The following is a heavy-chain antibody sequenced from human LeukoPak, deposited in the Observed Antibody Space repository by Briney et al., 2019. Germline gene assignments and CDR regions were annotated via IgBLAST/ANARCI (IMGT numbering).Heavy chain of an antibody. CDR2: IRSKANSYAT. D-gene: IGHD3-22*01. CDR3: ARSHYYDSSGSLGY. J-gene: IGHJ4*02. Sequence: GGSLRLSCAASGFTFSGSAMHWVRQASGKGLEWVGRIRSKANSYATAYAASVKGRFTISRDNAKNSLYLQMNSLRAEDTAVYYCARSHYYDSSGSLGYWGQGTLVTVSS. V-gene: IGHV3-73*01. CDR1: GFTFSGSA.